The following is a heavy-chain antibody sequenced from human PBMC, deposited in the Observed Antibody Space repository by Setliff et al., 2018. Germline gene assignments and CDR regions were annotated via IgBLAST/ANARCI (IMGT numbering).Heavy chain of an antibody. D-gene: IGHD3-3*01. CDR2: INPSSGST. CDR1: GYTFTRYY. Sequence: ASVKVSCKASGYTFTRYYMHWVRQAPGQGLEWMGIINPSSGSTSYAQKFQGRVTMTRDTSTSTVYMELSSLRSEDTAVYYCARGGIGFSEITIFGVALYWFDPWGQGTLVTVSS. CDR3: ARGGIGFSEITIFGVALYWFDP. V-gene: IGHV1-46*01. J-gene: IGHJ5*02.